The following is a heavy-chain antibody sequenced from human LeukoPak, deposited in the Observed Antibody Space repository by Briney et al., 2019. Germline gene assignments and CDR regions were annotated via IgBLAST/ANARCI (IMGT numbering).Heavy chain of an antibody. D-gene: IGHD3-10*01. J-gene: IGHJ4*02. CDR3: AKDQEEGTGYYGSGGYLGFDY. CDR1: GFTFSSYA. CDR2: ISGSGGST. Sequence: GGSLRLSCAASGFTFSSYAMNWVRQAPGKGLEWVSAISGSGGSTYYADSVKGRFTISRDNSKNTLYLQMNSLRAEDTAVYYCAKDQEEGTGYYGSGGYLGFDYWGQGTLVTVSS. V-gene: IGHV3-23*01.